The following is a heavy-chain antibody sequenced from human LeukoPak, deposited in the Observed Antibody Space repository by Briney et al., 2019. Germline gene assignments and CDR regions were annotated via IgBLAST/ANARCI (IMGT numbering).Heavy chain of an antibody. V-gene: IGHV4-59*01. J-gene: IGHJ2*01. CDR2: IYYSGST. CDR1: GGSISSYY. CDR3: ARGRYQLPWYFDL. Sequence: PSETLSLTCTVSGGSISSYYWSWIRQPPGKGLEWIGYIYYSGSTNYNPSLKSRVTISVDASKNQFSLKLSSVTAADTAVYYCARGRYQLPWYFDLWGRGTLVTVSS. D-gene: IGHD2-2*01.